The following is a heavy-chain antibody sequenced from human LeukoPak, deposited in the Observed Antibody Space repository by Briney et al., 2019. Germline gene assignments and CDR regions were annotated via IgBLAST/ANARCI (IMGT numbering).Heavy chain of an antibody. CDR1: GGSISSSSYY. D-gene: IGHD6-13*01. Sequence: PSETLSLTCTVSGGSISSSSYYWGWIRQPPGKGLEWIGSIYYSGSTYYNPSLKSRVTISVDTSKNQSSLKLSSVTAADTAVYYCARDPPVYVAAAGSGYWGQGTLVTVSS. V-gene: IGHV4-39*07. J-gene: IGHJ4*02. CDR2: IYYSGST. CDR3: ARDPPVYVAAAGSGY.